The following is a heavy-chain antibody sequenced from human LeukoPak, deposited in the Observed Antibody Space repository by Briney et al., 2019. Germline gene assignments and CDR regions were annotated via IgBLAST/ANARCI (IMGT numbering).Heavy chain of an antibody. CDR2: IYTSGST. V-gene: IGHV4-4*07. D-gene: IGHD3-22*01. Sequence: PSETLSLTCTVSGGSISSYYWSWIRQPAGKGLEWIGRIYTSGSTNHNPSLKSRVTMSVDTSKNQFSLKLSSVTAADTAVYYCARNTEYYYDSSGYYGDNWFDPWGQGTLVTVSS. J-gene: IGHJ5*02. CDR1: GGSISSYY. CDR3: ARNTEYYYDSSGYYGDNWFDP.